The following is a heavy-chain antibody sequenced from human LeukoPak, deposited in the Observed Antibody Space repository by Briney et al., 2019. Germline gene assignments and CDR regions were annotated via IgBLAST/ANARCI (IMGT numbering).Heavy chain of an antibody. CDR3: ERPPAYSSGPYWYFDL. V-gene: IGHV3-48*03. CDR2: ITSSGGTI. D-gene: IGHD6-19*01. Sequence: GRSLRLSCAAAGFTFSTYVISWVRQAPGNWLEWVSYITSSGGTIYYPDSVEGRFTASRDNAKNSLYLQMNSLRAEDPAVYYCERPPAYSSGPYWYFDLWGRGTLVTVSS. J-gene: IGHJ2*01. CDR1: GFTFSTYV.